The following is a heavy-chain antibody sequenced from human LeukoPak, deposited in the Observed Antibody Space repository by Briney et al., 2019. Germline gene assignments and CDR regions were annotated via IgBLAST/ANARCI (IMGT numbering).Heavy chain of an antibody. D-gene: IGHD1-26*01. J-gene: IGHJ4*02. CDR3: ARGARGSYSY. CDR2: IFYSGST. CDR1: GGSISSYY. Sequence: SETLSLTCTVSGGSISSYYWSRIRQPPGKGLEWIGYIFYSGSTNYNPSLKSRVTISVDTSKNQFSLNLSSVTAADTAVYYCARGARGSYSYWGQGTLVTVSS. V-gene: IGHV4-59*08.